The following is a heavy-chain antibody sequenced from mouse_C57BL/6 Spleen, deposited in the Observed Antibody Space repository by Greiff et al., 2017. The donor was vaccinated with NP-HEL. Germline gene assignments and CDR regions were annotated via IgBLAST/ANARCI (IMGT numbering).Heavy chain of an antibody. V-gene: IGHV1-50*01. J-gene: IGHJ3*01. CDR2: IDPSDSYT. Sequence: VQLQQPGAELVKPGASVKLSCKASGYTFTSYWMQWVKQRPGQGLEWIGEIDPSDSYTNYNQKFKGKATLTVDTSSSTAYMQLSSLTSEDSAVYYCARGTTVVEGWFAYWGQGTLVTVSA. CDR1: GYTFTSYW. D-gene: IGHD1-1*01. CDR3: ARGTTVVEGWFAY.